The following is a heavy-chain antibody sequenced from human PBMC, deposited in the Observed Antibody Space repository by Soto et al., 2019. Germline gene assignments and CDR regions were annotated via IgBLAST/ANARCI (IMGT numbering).Heavy chain of an antibody. CDR1: GGTFSSYA. J-gene: IGHJ6*02. Sequence: ASVKVSCKASGGTFSSYAISWVRQAPGQGLEWMGGIIPIFGTANYAQKFQGRVTITADESTSTAYMELSSLRSEDTAVYYCARMVVTRAKPNYYYYYGMDVWGQGTTVTVSS. V-gene: IGHV1-69*13. CDR3: ARMVVTRAKPNYYYYYGMDV. CDR2: IIPIFGTA. D-gene: IGHD2-21*02.